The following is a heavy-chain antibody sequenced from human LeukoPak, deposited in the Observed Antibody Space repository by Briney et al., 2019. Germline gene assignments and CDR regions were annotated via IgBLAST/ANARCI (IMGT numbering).Heavy chain of an antibody. J-gene: IGHJ4*02. CDR3: AKDLHEIAADY. Sequence: GGSLRLSCVASGFTFSSYWMYWVRQAPGKGLVWVARIKGDGITTNYADPAKGRFTVSRDNAKNTVYLQMNSLRAEDTAVYYCAKDLHEIAADYWGQGTLVTVAS. D-gene: IGHD2-21*01. V-gene: IGHV3-74*01. CDR1: GFTFSSYW. CDR2: IKGDGITT.